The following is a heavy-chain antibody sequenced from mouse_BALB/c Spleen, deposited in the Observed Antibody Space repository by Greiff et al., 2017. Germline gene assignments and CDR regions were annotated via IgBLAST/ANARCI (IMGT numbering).Heavy chain of an antibody. D-gene: IGHD2-1*01. CDR3: ARLRDYGNYRAMDY. J-gene: IGHJ4*01. CDR2: INPYYGST. CDR1: GYSFTDYI. V-gene: IGHV1-39*01. Sequence: VQLQQSGPELVKPGASVKISCKASGYSFTDYIMLWVKQSHGKSLEWIGNINPYYGSTSYNLKFKGKATLTVDKSSSTAYMQLNSLTSEDSAVYYCARLRDYGNYRAMDYWGQGTSVTVSS.